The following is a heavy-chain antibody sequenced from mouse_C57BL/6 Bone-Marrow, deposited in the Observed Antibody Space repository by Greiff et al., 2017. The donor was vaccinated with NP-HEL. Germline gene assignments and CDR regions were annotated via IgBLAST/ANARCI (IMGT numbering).Heavy chain of an antibody. V-gene: IGHV1-81*01. Sequence: QVQLQQSGAELARPGASVKLSCKASGYTFTSYGISWVKQRTGQGLEWIGEIYPRSGNTYYNEKFKGKATLTADKSSSTAYMALRSLTSEDSSVYFCAREEDWVYFDVWGTGTTVTVSS. CDR3: AREEDWVYFDV. J-gene: IGHJ1*03. D-gene: IGHD4-1*01. CDR1: GYTFTSYG. CDR2: IYPRSGNT.